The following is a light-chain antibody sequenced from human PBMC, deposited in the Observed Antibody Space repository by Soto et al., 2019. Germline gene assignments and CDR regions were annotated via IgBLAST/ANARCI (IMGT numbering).Light chain of an antibody. V-gene: IGKV3-20*01. CDR1: QSVSSSY. CDR3: QQYGSSPRLIT. Sequence: EIVLTQSPGTLSLSPGEGATLSCRASQSVSSSYLAWYQQKPGQAPRLLIYGASSRATGIPDRFSGSGSGTDFTLTISRLEPEDFAVYYCQQYGSSPRLITFGQGTRLEIK. J-gene: IGKJ5*01. CDR2: GAS.